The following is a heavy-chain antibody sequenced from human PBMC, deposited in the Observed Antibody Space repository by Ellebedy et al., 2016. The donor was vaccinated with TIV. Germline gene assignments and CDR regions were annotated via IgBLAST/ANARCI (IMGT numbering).Heavy chain of an antibody. Sequence: GGSLRLXCAASGFSFSSYGFNWVRQAPGQRLEFLAHISENSGTTTHYAESVRGRFTISRDNAKTALYLQMYSLTAEDTALYYCARDRIGDNWYTTFDYWGQGTLVTVSS. J-gene: IGHJ4*02. D-gene: IGHD1-1*01. CDR3: ARDRIGDNWYTTFDY. V-gene: IGHV3-48*03. CDR2: ISENSGTTT. CDR1: GFSFSSYG.